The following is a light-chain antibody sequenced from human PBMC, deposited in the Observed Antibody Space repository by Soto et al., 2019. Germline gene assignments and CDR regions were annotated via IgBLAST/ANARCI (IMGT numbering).Light chain of an antibody. CDR2: AAS. J-gene: IGKJ1*01. CDR1: QSISSY. Sequence: DIQMTQSPSTRSASVGDRVTITCRASQSISSYLNWYQQKPGKAPKXLIYAASSLQSGVPSRFSGSGSGTDFTLTISRLQPEDFATDYCQQRYSTPRTFGQGTKVDIK. V-gene: IGKV1-39*01. CDR3: QQRYSTPRT.